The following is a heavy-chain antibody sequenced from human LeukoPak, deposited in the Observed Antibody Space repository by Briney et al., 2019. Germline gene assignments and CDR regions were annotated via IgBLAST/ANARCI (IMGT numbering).Heavy chain of an antibody. CDR3: AKDSAFYYIDV. V-gene: IGHV3-11*01. CDR1: GFTFSDYY. D-gene: IGHD3-10*01. CDR2: ISSSGSTI. J-gene: IGHJ6*03. Sequence: GGSLRLSCAASGFTFSDYYMSWIRQAPGKGLEWVSYISSSGSTIYYADSVKGRFTISRDNAKNSLYLQMNSLRAEDTAVYYCAKDSAFYYIDVWGKGTTVIISS.